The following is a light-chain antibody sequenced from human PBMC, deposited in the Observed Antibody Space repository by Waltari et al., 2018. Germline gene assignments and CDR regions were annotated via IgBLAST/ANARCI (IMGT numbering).Light chain of an antibody. CDR1: SSNLAPNS. CDR3: AVWDDNLYGVV. Sequence: QSVLTQPPPAPGAPGQRAPISCPGSSSNLAPNSVYLYQHSPGTAPRLLIYRNFQGPSGVPERFSGSKSGTSASLAISGLRSEDEADYYCAVWDDNLYGVVFGGGTKLTVL. V-gene: IGLV1-47*01. CDR2: RNF. J-gene: IGLJ2*01.